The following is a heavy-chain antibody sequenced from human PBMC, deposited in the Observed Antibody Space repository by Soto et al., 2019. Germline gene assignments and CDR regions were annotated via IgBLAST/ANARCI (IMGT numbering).Heavy chain of an antibody. CDR3: ARLATGGSYYEAAFDI. CDR2: IYYSGDT. D-gene: IGHD1-26*01. V-gene: IGHV4-39*01. CDR1: GGSILTATYY. Sequence: QLQLQESGPGLVKPSETLSLTCSVSGGSILTATYYWGWIRQPPGKGLEWIGSIYYSGDTYYNPSLKSRVILSVDTSKNQFSLKLTSVTAADTAVYYCARLATGGSYYEAAFDIWGQGTMVTVSS. J-gene: IGHJ3*02.